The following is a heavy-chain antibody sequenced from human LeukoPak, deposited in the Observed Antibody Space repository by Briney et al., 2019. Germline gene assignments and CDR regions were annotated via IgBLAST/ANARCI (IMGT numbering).Heavy chain of an antibody. CDR1: GYSFTTYW. V-gene: IGHV5-51*01. CDR2: IYPGDSDT. CDR3: ARQFRDSSGYYSYYFDY. D-gene: IGHD3-22*01. Sequence: GESLKISCKGSGYSFTTYWIGWVRQMPGRGLEWMGIIYPGDSDTRYSPSFQGQVTISADKSISTAYLQWSSLKASDTAMYYCARQFRDSSGYYSYYFDYWGQGTLVTVST. J-gene: IGHJ4*02.